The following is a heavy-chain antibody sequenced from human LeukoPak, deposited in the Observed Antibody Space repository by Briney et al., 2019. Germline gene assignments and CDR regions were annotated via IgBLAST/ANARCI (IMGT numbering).Heavy chain of an antibody. CDR1: GFTFSSYG. D-gene: IGHD5-24*01. Sequence: GGPLRLSCAASGFTFSSYGMSWVRQAPGKGLEWVSAISGSGGSTYYADSVKGRFTISRDNAKNSLYLQMNSLRAEDTAVYYFAREGGGYNNRGFDYWGQGTLVTVSS. CDR3: AREGGGYNNRGFDY. V-gene: IGHV3-23*01. J-gene: IGHJ4*02. CDR2: ISGSGGST.